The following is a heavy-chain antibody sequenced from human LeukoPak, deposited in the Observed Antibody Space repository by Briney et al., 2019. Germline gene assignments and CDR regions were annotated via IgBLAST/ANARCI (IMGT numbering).Heavy chain of an antibody. Sequence: GESLKTSCQGPGYRFTSYWIGWGRPGPGKGVGGMGIIYTGDFDTTYSPSFQGQVTISNDKSIRTAYLQWSSLKASDTAMYYCARQTPEVGGDYWGQGTLVTVSS. V-gene: IGHV5-51*01. CDR3: ARQTPEVGGDY. CDR2: IYTGDFDT. CDR1: GYRFTSYW. D-gene: IGHD4-23*01. J-gene: IGHJ4*02.